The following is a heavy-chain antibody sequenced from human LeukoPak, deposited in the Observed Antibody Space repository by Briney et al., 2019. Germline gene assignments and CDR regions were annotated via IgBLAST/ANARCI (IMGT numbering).Heavy chain of an antibody. CDR2: INWNGGST. V-gene: IGHV3-20*01. Sequence: GGSLRLSCAASGFTFDDYGMSWVRQAPGKGLEWVSGINWNGGSTGYADSVKGRFTISRDNAKNSLYLQMNSLRAEGTALYHCARDRAAVAGNWFDPWGQGTLVTVSS. CDR3: ARDRAAVAGNWFDP. D-gene: IGHD6-19*01. CDR1: GFTFDDYG. J-gene: IGHJ5*02.